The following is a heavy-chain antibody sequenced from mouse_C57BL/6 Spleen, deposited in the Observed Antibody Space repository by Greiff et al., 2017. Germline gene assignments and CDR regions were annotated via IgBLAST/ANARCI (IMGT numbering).Heavy chain of an antibody. Sequence: EVKLVESGGGLVKPGGSLKLSCAASGFTFSSYAMSWVRQTPEKRLEWVATISDGGSYTYYPDNVKGRFTISRDNAKNNLYLQMSHLKSEDAAMYYWARGTTVGGWGQGTLVTVSA. CDR2: ISDGGSYT. CDR3: ARGTTVGG. CDR1: GFTFSSYA. V-gene: IGHV5-4*03. J-gene: IGHJ3*01. D-gene: IGHD1-1*01.